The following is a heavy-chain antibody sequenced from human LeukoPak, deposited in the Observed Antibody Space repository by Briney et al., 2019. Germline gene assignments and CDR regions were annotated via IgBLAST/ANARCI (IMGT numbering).Heavy chain of an antibody. CDR2: ISSSSYI. Sequence: GGALRLSCAASGFTFSSYNMNWVRPAPRKGVEWGSSISSSSYIYYADSVKGRFTISRDNAKNSLYLQMNSLRAEDTAVYYCARDLRSSGSSDYWGQGTLVTVSS. J-gene: IGHJ4*02. CDR1: GFTFSSYN. D-gene: IGHD6-6*01. V-gene: IGHV3-21*01. CDR3: ARDLRSSGSSDY.